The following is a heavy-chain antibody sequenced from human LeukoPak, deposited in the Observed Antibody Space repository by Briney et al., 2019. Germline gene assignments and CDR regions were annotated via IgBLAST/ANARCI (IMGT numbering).Heavy chain of an antibody. V-gene: IGHV4-59*08. CDR3: ARGSGGGLHPYYSYGRDV. J-gene: IGHJ6*04. Sequence: SETLSLTCTVSGGSISSYYWSWIRQPPGKGLEWIGYIYYSGSTNYNPSLKSRVTISVDTSKNQFSLKLSSVTAADTAVYYCARGSGGGLHPYYSYGRDVGGKGTTVTFSS. D-gene: IGHD1-26*01. CDR1: GGSISSYY. CDR2: IYYSGST.